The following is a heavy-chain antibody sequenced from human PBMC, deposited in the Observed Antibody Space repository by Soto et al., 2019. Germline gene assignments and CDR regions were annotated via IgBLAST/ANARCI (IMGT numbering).Heavy chain of an antibody. CDR2: ISNSGST. CDR3: ATESGSTYGYFDH. CDR1: GGSVTSDEDY. Sequence: PSETLSLTCTVSGGSVTSDEDYWTWIRQSPGKGREWIGYISNSGSTGYNPSLKTRLSMSVDRSKNQFTLRLTSVTAADTAVYFCATESGSTYGYFDHWGQGTQVTVSS. D-gene: IGHD5-18*01. J-gene: IGHJ4*02. V-gene: IGHV4-30-4*01.